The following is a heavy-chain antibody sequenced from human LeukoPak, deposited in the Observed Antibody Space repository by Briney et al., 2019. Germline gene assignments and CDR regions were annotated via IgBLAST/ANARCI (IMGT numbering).Heavy chain of an antibody. CDR1: GFAFSSYG. CDR2: IRYDGSNK. CDR3: AKALTGTKAFDI. V-gene: IGHV3-30*02. Sequence: PGGSLRLSCAASGFAFSSYGMHWVRQAPGKGLEWVAFIRYDGSNKYYADSVKGRFTISRDNSKNTLYLQMNSLRAEDTAVYYCAKALTGTKAFDIWGQGTMVTVSS. D-gene: IGHD1-7*01. J-gene: IGHJ3*02.